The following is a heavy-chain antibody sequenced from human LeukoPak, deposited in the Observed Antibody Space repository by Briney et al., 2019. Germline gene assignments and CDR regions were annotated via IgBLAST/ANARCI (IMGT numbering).Heavy chain of an antibody. CDR1: GFTFGDYA. D-gene: IGHD1-26*01. CDR3: NGPGSPGAFDI. V-gene: IGHV3-49*04. CDR2: IRSKAYGGTT. J-gene: IGHJ3*02. Sequence: GGSLRLSCTASGFTFGDYAMSWVRQAPGKGLEWVGFIRSKAYGGTTEYAASVKGRFTISRDDSKSIAYLQMNSLKTEDTAVYYCNGPGSPGAFDIWGQGTMVTVSS.